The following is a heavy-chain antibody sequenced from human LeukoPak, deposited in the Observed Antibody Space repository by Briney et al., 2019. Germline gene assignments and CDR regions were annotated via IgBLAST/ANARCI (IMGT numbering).Heavy chain of an antibody. J-gene: IGHJ6*03. CDR3: ARVGSAATHEYYYYYMDV. Sequence: RASVKVSCKASGGTFSSYAISWVRQAPGQGLEWMGGIIPIFGTANYAQKFQGRVTITTDESTSTAYMELSSLRSEDTAVYYCARVGSAATHEYYYYYMDVWGKGTTVTVSS. CDR1: GGTFSSYA. D-gene: IGHD2-15*01. V-gene: IGHV1-69*05. CDR2: IIPIFGTA.